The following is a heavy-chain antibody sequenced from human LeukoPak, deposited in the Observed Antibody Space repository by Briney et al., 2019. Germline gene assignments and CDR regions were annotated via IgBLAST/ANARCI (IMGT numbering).Heavy chain of an antibody. V-gene: IGHV3-48*04. CDR3: ARVCGGDSMYYFDY. Sequence: GGSLRLSCAASGFTFSSYSMNWVRQAPGKGLEWVSYISSSSSTIYYADSVKGRFTISRDNAKNSLCLLMNSLSAEDSAVYYCARVCGGDSMYYFDYWGQGTLVTVSS. D-gene: IGHD2-21*02. CDR2: ISSSSSTI. J-gene: IGHJ4*02. CDR1: GFTFSSYS.